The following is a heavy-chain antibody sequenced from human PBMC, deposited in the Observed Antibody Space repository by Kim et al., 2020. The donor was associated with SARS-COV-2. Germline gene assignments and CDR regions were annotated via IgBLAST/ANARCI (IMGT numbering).Heavy chain of an antibody. CDR2: IWYDGSNK. CDR1: GFTFSSYG. J-gene: IGHJ4*02. D-gene: IGHD3-3*01. CDR3: ARDPYDFWSGYYPLFDY. Sequence: GGSLRLSCAASGFTFSSYGMHWVRQAPGKGLEWVAVIWYDGSNKYYADSVKGRFTISRDNSKNTLYLQMNSLRAEDTAVYYCARDPYDFWSGYYPLFDYWGQGTLVTVSS. V-gene: IGHV3-33*01.